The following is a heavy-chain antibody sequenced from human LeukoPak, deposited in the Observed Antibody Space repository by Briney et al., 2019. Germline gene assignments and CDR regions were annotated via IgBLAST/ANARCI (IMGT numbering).Heavy chain of an antibody. CDR1: GGSFSGYY. J-gene: IGHJ4*02. CDR3: TRGPGTVAHDY. V-gene: IGHV4-34*01. Sequence: SETLSLTCAVYGGSFSGYYWSWIRQPPGKGLEWIGEINHSGSTNYNPSLKSRVTISVDTSKNQFSLKLSSVTAADTAVYYCTRGPGTVAHDYWGQGTLVTVSS. CDR2: INHSGST. D-gene: IGHD4-23*01.